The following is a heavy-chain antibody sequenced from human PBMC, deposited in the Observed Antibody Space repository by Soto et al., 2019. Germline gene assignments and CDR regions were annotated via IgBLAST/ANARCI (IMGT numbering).Heavy chain of an antibody. CDR2: ISANGDNK. J-gene: IGHJ4*02. V-gene: IGHV3-9*01. CDR3: AKDVKWGGMTTIHYFDS. D-gene: IGHD2-21*02. CDR1: GFTFSSYA. Sequence: GGSLRLSCAASGFTFSSYAMSWVRQAPGKGLEWVSGISANGDNKDYADSVKGRFTISRDNAKNSLFLQMNSLRPEDTALYYWAKDVKWGGMTTIHYFDSWGQGTQVTVSS.